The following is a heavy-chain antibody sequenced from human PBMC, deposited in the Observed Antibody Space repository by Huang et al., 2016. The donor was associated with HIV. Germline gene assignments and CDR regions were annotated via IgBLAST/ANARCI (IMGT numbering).Heavy chain of an antibody. CDR3: TKGHYYDTNGYVAFDI. D-gene: IGHD3-22*01. CDR2: ISYDGSSK. Sequence: QVQLVESGGGVVRLGRSLRLSCAASRFTFSKFAMHWVRQGPGKGLEWREVISYDGSSKHYADSVTGRLTISRDNSNNTLYLQMNSLTVEDTAVYYCTKGHYYDTNGYVAFDIWGQGTMVTVSS. CDR1: RFTFSKFA. V-gene: IGHV3-30*18. J-gene: IGHJ3*02.